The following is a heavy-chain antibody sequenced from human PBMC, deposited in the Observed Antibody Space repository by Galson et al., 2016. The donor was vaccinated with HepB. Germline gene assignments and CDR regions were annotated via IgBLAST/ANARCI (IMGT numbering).Heavy chain of an antibody. CDR3: ARSPFGVSNP. CDR2: MSASNGNT. V-gene: IGHV1-18*01. D-gene: IGHD3-3*01. CDR1: GFPYISYG. Sequence: SVKVSCKASGFPYISYGINWVRQAPGQGLEWMGWMSASNGNTDYAQKFHGRVTITTDTSTNTAYMELRSLRSDDTAMYYCARSPFGVSNPWGQGTLVTVSS. J-gene: IGHJ5*02.